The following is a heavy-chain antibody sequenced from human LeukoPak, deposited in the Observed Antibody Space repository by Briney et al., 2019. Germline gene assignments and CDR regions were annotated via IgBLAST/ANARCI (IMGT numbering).Heavy chain of an antibody. CDR2: ISYDGSNK. CDR1: GLTFSSYA. CDR3: ARGPPSYYYDSSGRPFDY. J-gene: IGHJ4*02. V-gene: IGHV3-30-3*01. D-gene: IGHD3-22*01. Sequence: PGGSLRLSCAASGLTFSSYAMHWVRQAPGKGLECVAVISYDGSNKYYADSVKGRFTISRDNSKNTLYLQMNSLRAEDTAVYYCARGPPSYYYDSSGRPFDYWGQGTLVTVSS.